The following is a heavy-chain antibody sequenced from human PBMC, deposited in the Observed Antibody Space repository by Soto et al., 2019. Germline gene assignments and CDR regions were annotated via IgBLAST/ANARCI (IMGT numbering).Heavy chain of an antibody. CDR1: GYTFTSYY. CDR2: INPSGGST. CDR3: ARDPSYCSGGSCYDAYGMDV. D-gene: IGHD2-15*01. V-gene: IGHV1-46*01. Sequence: QVQLVQSGAEVKKPGASVKVSCKASGYTFTSYYMHWVRQAPGQGLEWMGIINPSGGSTSYAQKFQGRGTMTRDTSTSTVYMELSSLRSEDTAVYYCARDPSYCSGGSCYDAYGMDVWGQGTTVTVSS. J-gene: IGHJ6*02.